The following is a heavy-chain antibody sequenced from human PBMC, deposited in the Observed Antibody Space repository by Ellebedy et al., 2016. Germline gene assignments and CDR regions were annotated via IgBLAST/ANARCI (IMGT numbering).Heavy chain of an antibody. Sequence: SETLSLXXTVSGGSISSYYWSWIRQPPGKGLEWIGYIYYSGSTNYNPSLKSRVTISVDTSKNQFSLKLSSVTAADTAVYYCARGRYYDSSGYYSHSFDYWGQGTLVTVSS. CDR1: GGSISSYY. V-gene: IGHV4-59*08. CDR3: ARGRYYDSSGYYSHSFDY. J-gene: IGHJ4*02. D-gene: IGHD3-22*01. CDR2: IYYSGST.